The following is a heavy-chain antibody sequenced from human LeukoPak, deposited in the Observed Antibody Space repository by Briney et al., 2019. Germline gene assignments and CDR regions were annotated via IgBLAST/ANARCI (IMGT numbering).Heavy chain of an antibody. J-gene: IGHJ3*01. D-gene: IGHD3/OR15-3a*01. Sequence: GGSLRLSCAASGFSFSTYYMSWVREAPGEGLEWEANIKQRRRPKYYVDCLKGRFTIHRDNATNSLYLQISSLRAEDTAVYSCARDGLRSWAFDFWGQGTMVTVSS. V-gene: IGHV3-7*04. CDR3: ARDGLRSWAFDF. CDR1: GFSFSTYY. CDR2: IKQRRRPK.